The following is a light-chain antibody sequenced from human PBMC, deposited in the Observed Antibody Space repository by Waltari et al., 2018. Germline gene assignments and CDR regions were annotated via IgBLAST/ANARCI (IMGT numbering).Light chain of an antibody. J-gene: IGLJ2*01. CDR3: ISYSSSTTLGV. Sequence: QSALTQPASVSGSPGQSITISCTGSSSDVGDYNYVFWYQQHPGKAPIRLIYEVSNRPSVFSNRFSGSKSGNTASLPISWLLAEDEADYYCISYSSSTTLGVFGGGTKLTVL. CDR1: SSDVGDYNY. CDR2: EVS. V-gene: IGLV2-14*03.